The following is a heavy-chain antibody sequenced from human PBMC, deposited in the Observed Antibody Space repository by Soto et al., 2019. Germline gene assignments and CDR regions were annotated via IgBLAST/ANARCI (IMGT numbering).Heavy chain of an antibody. Sequence: WASVKVSCKASGYTFTGYYMHWVRQAPGQGLEWMGWINPNSGGTNYAQKFQGRVTMTRDTSISTAYMELSRLRSDDTAVYYCATLDFWSGNSYYFDYWGQGTLVTVSS. CDR1: GYTFTGYY. V-gene: IGHV1-2*02. D-gene: IGHD3-3*01. J-gene: IGHJ4*02. CDR3: ATLDFWSGNSYYFDY. CDR2: INPNSGGT.